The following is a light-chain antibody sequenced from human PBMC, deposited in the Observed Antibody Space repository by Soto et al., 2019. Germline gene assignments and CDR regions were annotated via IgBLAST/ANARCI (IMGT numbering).Light chain of an antibody. CDR1: SSNIGAGYD. Sequence: QPVLTQPPSVSGAPGQRVTISCTGDSSNIGAGYDVHWYQQLPGTAPKLLIYGNINRPSGVPDRFSGSKSDTSASLAITGLQAEDEADYYCQSYDTSLSKVFGGGTKLTVL. J-gene: IGLJ3*02. V-gene: IGLV1-40*01. CDR2: GNI. CDR3: QSYDTSLSKV.